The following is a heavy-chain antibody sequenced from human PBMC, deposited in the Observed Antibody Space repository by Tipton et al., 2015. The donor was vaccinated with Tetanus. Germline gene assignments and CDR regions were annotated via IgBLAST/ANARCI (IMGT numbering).Heavy chain of an antibody. CDR1: GGSISSYY. D-gene: IGHD2-21*02. CDR2: IYSSGTT. J-gene: IGHJ2*01. CDR3: ARSWARDFGGDHYYFDL. V-gene: IGHV4-4*07. Sequence: TLSLTCTVSGGSISSYYWSWIRQPPGKGLEWIGRIYSSGTTRYNLPLRSRVTLSIDTSKNQFSLKLTSVTAADTAVYYCARSWARDFGGDHYYFDLWGRGTLVAVSS.